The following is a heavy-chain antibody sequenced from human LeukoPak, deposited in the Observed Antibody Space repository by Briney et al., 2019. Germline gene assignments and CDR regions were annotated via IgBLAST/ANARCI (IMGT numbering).Heavy chain of an antibody. CDR3: AREGYVEELDY. J-gene: IGHJ4*02. D-gene: IGHD5-12*01. Sequence: SETLSLTCTVSGDSISSGRYYWSWIRQPAGKGLEWIGRIYTSGSTNYNPSLKSRVTISVGTSKNQFSLKLSSVTAADTAVYYCAREGYVEELDYRGQGTLVTVSS. V-gene: IGHV4-61*02. CDR2: IYTSGST. CDR1: GDSISSGRYY.